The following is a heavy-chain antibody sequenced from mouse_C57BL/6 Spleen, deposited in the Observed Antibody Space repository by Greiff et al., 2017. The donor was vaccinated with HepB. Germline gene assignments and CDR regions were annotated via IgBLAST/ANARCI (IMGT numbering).Heavy chain of an antibody. CDR3: AREGGRGYFDV. CDR1: GYTFTSYW. Sequence: QVQLKQPGTELVKPGASVKLSCKASGYTFTSYWMHWVKQRPGQGLEWIGNINPSNGGTNYNEKFKSKATLTVDKSSSTAYRQLSSLTAEDSAVYYCAREGGRGYFDVWGTGTTVTVSS. D-gene: IGHD3-3*01. J-gene: IGHJ1*03. V-gene: IGHV1-53*01. CDR2: INPSNGGT.